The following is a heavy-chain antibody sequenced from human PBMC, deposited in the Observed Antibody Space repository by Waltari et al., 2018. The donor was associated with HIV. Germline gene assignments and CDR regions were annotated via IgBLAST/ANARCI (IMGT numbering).Heavy chain of an antibody. V-gene: IGHV4-39*07. D-gene: IGHD4-17*01. J-gene: IGHJ4*02. CDR3: ATTVTLHYFDY. CDR2: IYYSGST. Sequence: QLQLQESGPGLVKPSETLSLTCTVSGGSISSSSYYWGWIRQPPGKGLEWIGSIYYSGSTYYNPSLKSRVTISVDTSKNQFSLKLSSVTAADTAVYYCATTVTLHYFDYWGQGTLVTVSS. CDR1: GGSISSSSYY.